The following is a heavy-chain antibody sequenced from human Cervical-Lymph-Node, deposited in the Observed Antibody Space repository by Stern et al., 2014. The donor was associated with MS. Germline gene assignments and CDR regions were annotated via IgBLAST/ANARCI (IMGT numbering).Heavy chain of an antibody. CDR3: AAHYYDSSGYYY. V-gene: IGHV1-58*01. CDR2: IVVGSGNT. Sequence: QLVESGPEVKKPGTSVKVSCKASGFTFTSSAVQWVRQARGQRLEWIGWIVVGSGNTNYAQKFQERVTITRGMSTSTAYMELSSLRSEDTAVYYCAAHYYDSSGYYYWGQGTLVTVSS. J-gene: IGHJ4*02. CDR1: GFTFTSSA. D-gene: IGHD3-22*01.